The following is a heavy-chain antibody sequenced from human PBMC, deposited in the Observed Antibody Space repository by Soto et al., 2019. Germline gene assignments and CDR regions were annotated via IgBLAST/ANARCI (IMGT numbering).Heavy chain of an antibody. Sequence: SETLSLTCTVSGGSISSSSYYWGWIRQPPGKGLEWIGSIYYSGSTYYNPSLKSRVTISVDTSKNQFSLKLSSVTAADTAVYYCARHEDIDYAFDIWGQGTMVTVSS. CDR3: ARHEDIDYAFDI. CDR2: IYYSGST. J-gene: IGHJ3*02. CDR1: GGSISSSSYY. V-gene: IGHV4-39*01.